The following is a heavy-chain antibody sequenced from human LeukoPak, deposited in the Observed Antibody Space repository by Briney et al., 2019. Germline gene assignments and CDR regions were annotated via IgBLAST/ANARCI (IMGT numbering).Heavy chain of an antibody. CDR2: IYSGGGT. CDR1: GFTVSSNY. V-gene: IGHV3-53*01. J-gene: IGHJ4*02. D-gene: IGHD1-14*01. CDR3: ARRTAVSYYFDS. Sequence: PGGSLRLSCAASGFTVSSNYMSWVRQAPGKGLEWVSVIYSGGGTFYADSVKGRFTISRDNSKNTLYLQMNSLRVEDTAVYYCARRTAVSYYFDSWGQGTLVTVSS.